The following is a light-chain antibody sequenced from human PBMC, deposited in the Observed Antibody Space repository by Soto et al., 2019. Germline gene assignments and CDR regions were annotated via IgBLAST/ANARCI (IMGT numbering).Light chain of an antibody. CDR1: QSVRSN. CDR3: QQHSAWPLT. Sequence: EIGMTQSPATLSVSPGEKATLFFRASQSVRSNFLAWYQQKPGQAPRLLIYGASTRATGIPARFSGSGSGTEFTLTINSLQSEDFAVYYCQQHSAWPLTFGGGTKVDIK. V-gene: IGKV3-15*01. J-gene: IGKJ4*01. CDR2: GAS.